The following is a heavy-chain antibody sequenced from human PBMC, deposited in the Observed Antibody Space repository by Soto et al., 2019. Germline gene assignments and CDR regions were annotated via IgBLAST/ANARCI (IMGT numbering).Heavy chain of an antibody. J-gene: IGHJ6*02. CDR1: GGSISSGGYY. Sequence: TLSLTCTVSGGSISSGGYYWSWIRQHPGKGLEWIGYIYYSGSTYYNPSLKSRVTISVDTSKNQFSLKLSSVTAADTAVYYCARGRGDYGDYGYYYYGMDVWGQGTTVTVSS. V-gene: IGHV4-31*03. CDR3: ARGRGDYGDYGYYYYGMDV. CDR2: IYYSGST. D-gene: IGHD4-17*01.